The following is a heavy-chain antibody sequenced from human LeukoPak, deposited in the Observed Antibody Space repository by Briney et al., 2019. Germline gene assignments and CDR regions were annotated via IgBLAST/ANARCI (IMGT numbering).Heavy chain of an antibody. CDR3: ARHGLGLGVYITRQYNYYMDV. CDR2: INQSGST. J-gene: IGHJ6*04. V-gene: IGHV4-34*01. CDR1: GGSFSTYY. Sequence: PSETLSLTCAVYGGSFSTYYWSWVRQPPGSGLEWIGDINQSGSTNYSPSLKSRVTVSIDTSKNQFSLKMSSLTAADTAIYFCARHGLGLGVYITRQYNYYMDVWGTGTTVTVSS. D-gene: IGHD3-10*01.